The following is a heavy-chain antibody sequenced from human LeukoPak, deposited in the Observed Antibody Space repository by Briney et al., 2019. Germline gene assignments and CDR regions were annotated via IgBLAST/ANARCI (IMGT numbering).Heavy chain of an antibody. CDR2: IISSSSYI. Sequence: PGRSLRLSCAASGFTFSSYSMSWVRQAPGKGLEWVSSIISSSSYIYYADSVKGRFTISRDNAKNSLYLQMNSLRAEDTAVYYCAREQSSGSYWDRHYYGMDVWGQGTTVTVSS. J-gene: IGHJ6*02. D-gene: IGHD1-26*01. CDR1: GFTFSSYS. V-gene: IGHV3-21*01. CDR3: AREQSSGSYWDRHYYGMDV.